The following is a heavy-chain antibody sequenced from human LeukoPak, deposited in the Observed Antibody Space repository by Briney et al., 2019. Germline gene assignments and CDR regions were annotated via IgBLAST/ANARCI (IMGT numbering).Heavy chain of an antibody. J-gene: IGHJ4*02. D-gene: IGHD6-13*01. V-gene: IGHV4-30-4*08. Sequence: PSETLSLTCTVSGGSISSGDYYWSWIRQPPGKGLEWIGYIYYSGSTYYNPYLKSRVTISVDTSKNQFSPKLSSVTAADTAVYYCARGKWVAAAGMLDYWGQGTLVTVSS. CDR1: GGSISSGDYY. CDR2: IYYSGST. CDR3: ARGKWVAAAGMLDY.